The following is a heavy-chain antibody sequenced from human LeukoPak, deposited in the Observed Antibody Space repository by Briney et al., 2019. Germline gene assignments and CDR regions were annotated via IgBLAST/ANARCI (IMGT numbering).Heavy chain of an antibody. V-gene: IGHV1-8*02. D-gene: IGHD3-22*01. CDR2: MNPNCDNT. Sequence: ASVKVSCKASGYTFTIYDINWVRQATGQGLEWMGWMNPNCDNTGYAQKFQGRVTMTRATSISTAYMELSRLRSDDTAAYYCARAKPKYDYDSSGYPDYWGQGTLVTVSS. J-gene: IGHJ4*02. CDR3: ARAKPKYDYDSSGYPDY. CDR1: GYTFTIYD.